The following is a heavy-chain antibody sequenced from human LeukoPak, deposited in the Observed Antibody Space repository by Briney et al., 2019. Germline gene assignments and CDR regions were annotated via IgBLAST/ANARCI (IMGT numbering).Heavy chain of an antibody. CDR2: IKQDASER. Sequence: GGSLRLSCAASGFTISDYWMTWVRQAPGKGLEWVANIKQDASERTYVDSVKGRFTISRDNAKNSIFLQMNSLRVKDMATYYCVRDGGTDWYDPWGQGTLVSVSS. CDR3: VRDGGTDWYDP. V-gene: IGHV3-7*01. CDR1: GFTISDYW. J-gene: IGHJ5*02. D-gene: IGHD3-16*01.